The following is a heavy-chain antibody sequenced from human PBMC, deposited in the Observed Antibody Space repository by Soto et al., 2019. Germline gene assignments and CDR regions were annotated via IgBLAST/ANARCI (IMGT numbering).Heavy chain of an antibody. CDR2: IRSKAYGGTT. CDR1: GFTFGDYA. D-gene: IGHD3-22*01. CDR3: PREDYDYHSSRSH. J-gene: IGHJ4*02. V-gene: IGHV3-49*04. Sequence: SLRLSCTASGFTFGDYAMSWVRQAPGKGLEWVGFIRSKAYGGTTEYAASVKGRFTISRDDSKGIAYLQMNSLKTEDTAVYYSPREDYDYHSSRSHWCQGTWVTVSS.